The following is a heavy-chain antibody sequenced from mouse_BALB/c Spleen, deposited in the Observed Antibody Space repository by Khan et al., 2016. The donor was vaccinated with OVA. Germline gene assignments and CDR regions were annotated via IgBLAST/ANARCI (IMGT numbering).Heavy chain of an antibody. CDR1: GYTFTSYW. J-gene: IGHJ4*01. D-gene: IGHD1-1*01. Sequence: DLVEPGASVKLSCKASGYTFTSYWINWITERPGQGLEWIGQIGPVSGSAYYNELFKGKATLTVDTSSSTVYIQLSSLSSVDSAVYFGARANYYGRDLYAKDYWGQGTSVTVSS. CDR3: ARANYYGRDLYAKDY. V-gene: IGHV1S41*01. CDR2: IGPVSGSA.